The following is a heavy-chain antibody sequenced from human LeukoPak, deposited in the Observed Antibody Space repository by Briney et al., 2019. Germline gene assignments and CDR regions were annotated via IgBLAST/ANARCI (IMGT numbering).Heavy chain of an antibody. V-gene: IGHV3-30*02. D-gene: IGHD2-15*01. CDR3: AKDRGMFLVGYLDY. Sequence: GGSLRLSCAASGFTFSSYGMHWVRQAPGKGLEWVAFIRYDGSNKYYADSVKGRFTISRDNSKNTLYLQMNSLRAEDTAVYYCAKDRGMFLVGYLDYWGQGTLVTVSS. CDR1: GFTFSSYG. J-gene: IGHJ4*02. CDR2: IRYDGSNK.